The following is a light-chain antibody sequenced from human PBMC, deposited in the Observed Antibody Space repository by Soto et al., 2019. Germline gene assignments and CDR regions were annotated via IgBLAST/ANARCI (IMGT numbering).Light chain of an antibody. Sequence: DIQMTQSPSSLSASVRDRVTITCRASQGISNYLAWYQQKPGKVPELLIYGASTLQSGVPSRFSGSGSGTDFTLTISSLQPEDVATYYCQNYDSVPFTFGPGTKVDLK. CDR3: QNYDSVPFT. CDR2: GAS. V-gene: IGKV1-27*01. J-gene: IGKJ3*01. CDR1: QGISNY.